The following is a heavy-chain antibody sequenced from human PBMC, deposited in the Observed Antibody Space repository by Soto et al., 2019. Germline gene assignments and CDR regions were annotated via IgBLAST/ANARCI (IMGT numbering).Heavy chain of an antibody. CDR3: ARGAGIQQRTDFDY. CDR1: GGTFSSYT. CDR2: IIPILGIA. V-gene: IGHV1-69*02. D-gene: IGHD5-18*01. Sequence: QVQLVQSGAEVKKPGSSVKVSCKASGGTFSSYTISWVRQAPGQGLEWMGRIIPILGIANYAQKFQGRVMITADKSTSTAYMELSSLRSEDTAVYYCARGAGIQQRTDFDYWGQGTLVTVSS. J-gene: IGHJ4*02.